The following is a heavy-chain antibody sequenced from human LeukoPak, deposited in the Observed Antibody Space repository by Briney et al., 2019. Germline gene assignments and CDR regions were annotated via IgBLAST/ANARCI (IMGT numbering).Heavy chain of an antibody. Sequence: SETLSLTCAVYGGSFSGYYWSWIRQPPGKGLEWIGEINHSGSTNYNPSLKSRVTISVDTSKNQFSLKLSSVTAADTAVYYCARGRYYYDSSGHAYWGQGTLVTVSS. CDR1: GGSFSGYY. D-gene: IGHD3-22*01. J-gene: IGHJ4*02. CDR2: INHSGST. V-gene: IGHV4-34*01. CDR3: ARGRYYYDSSGHAY.